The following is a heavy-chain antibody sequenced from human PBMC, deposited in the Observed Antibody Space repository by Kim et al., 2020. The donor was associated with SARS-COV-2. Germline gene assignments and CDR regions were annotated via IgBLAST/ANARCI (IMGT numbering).Heavy chain of an antibody. V-gene: IGHV3-30*18. CDR2: ISYDGSDK. CDR1: GFTFSNYV. Sequence: GGSLRLSCAASGFTFSNYVMHWVRQAPGKGLEWVAVISYDGSDKYYADSVKGRFTISRDNSKNTLYLQMNSLRAEDTAVYYCAKVYNILTGYFDPSPFQYWGQGTLVTVPS. J-gene: IGHJ4*02. D-gene: IGHD3-9*01. CDR3: AKVYNILTGYFDPSPFQY.